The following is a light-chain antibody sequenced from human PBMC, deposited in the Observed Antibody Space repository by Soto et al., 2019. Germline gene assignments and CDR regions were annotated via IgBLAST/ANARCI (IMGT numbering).Light chain of an antibody. CDR1: QVISSR. CDR2: AAS. Sequence: DIQMTQSPSSVSASVGDRVTITCRASQVISSRLAWYQQKPGKAPNLLIYAASSLQSGVPSRFSGSGSETDFTLTISSLQHADFATSYCQQSNSFPLTFGGGTKVEIK. J-gene: IGKJ4*01. CDR3: QQSNSFPLT. V-gene: IGKV1-12*01.